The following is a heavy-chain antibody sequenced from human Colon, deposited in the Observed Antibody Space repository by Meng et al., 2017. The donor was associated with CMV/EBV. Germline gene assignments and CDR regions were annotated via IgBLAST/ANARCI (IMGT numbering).Heavy chain of an antibody. J-gene: IGHJ6*02. V-gene: IGHV3-7*03. Sequence: GGSLRLSCEASGFTLSSYWMIWVRHAPGKGLEWVGNIRQDGSEIYYVASVKGRFTISRDNAKNSLFLQMNSLRAEDTAVYYCAKPHEDYYYDTRGAYGMDVWGQGTTVTVSS. CDR1: GFTLSSYW. CDR2: IRQDGSEI. CDR3: AKPHEDYYYDTRGAYGMDV. D-gene: IGHD3-22*01.